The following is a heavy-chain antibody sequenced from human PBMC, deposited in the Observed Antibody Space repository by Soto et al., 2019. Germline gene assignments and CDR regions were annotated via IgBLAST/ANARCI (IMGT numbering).Heavy chain of an antibody. CDR1: GGSISSYY. CDR2: IYYSGST. CDR3: ARDPPRAWNYSVGWFDP. J-gene: IGHJ5*02. V-gene: IGHV4-59*01. Sequence: PSETLSLTCTVSGGSISSYYWSWIRQPPGKGLEWIGYIYYSGSTNYNPSLKSRVTISVDTSKNQFSLKLSSVTAADTAVYYCARDPPRAWNYSVGWFDPWGQGTLVTVSS. D-gene: IGHD1-7*01.